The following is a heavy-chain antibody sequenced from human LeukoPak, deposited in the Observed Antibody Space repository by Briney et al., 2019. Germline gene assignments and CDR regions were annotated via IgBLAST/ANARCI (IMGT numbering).Heavy chain of an antibody. CDR3: ARGDTGSYFDY. Sequence: SETLSLTCTVSGGSISSSSYYWGWIRQPPGKGLEWIGSIYYSGSTYYNPSLKSRVTISVDTSKNQFSLKLSSVTAADTAVYYCARGDTGSYFDYWGQGTLVTVSS. D-gene: IGHD5/OR15-5a*01. V-gene: IGHV4-39*07. CDR2: IYYSGST. CDR1: GGSISSSSYY. J-gene: IGHJ4*02.